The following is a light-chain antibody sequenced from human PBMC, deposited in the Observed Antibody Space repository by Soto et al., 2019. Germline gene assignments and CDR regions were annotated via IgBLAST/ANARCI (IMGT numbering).Light chain of an antibody. CDR2: ADS. V-gene: IGKV3D-15*01. Sequence: EIVLTQSPATLSLSPGETATLSCRASQSVSGYIGWYQQKPGQAPRLLIYADSNRATGIPARFSGSGSGTDFTLTISSLQSEDFAVYYCQQYNDWPPTTFGKGTKVDIX. CDR1: QSVSGY. CDR3: QQYNDWPPTT. J-gene: IGKJ1*01.